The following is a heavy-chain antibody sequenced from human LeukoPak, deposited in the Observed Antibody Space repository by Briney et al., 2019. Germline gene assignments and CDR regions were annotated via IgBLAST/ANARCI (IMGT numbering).Heavy chain of an antibody. J-gene: IGHJ3*02. CDR3: AKARYYYDSSGPDAFDI. D-gene: IGHD3-22*01. V-gene: IGHV3-23*01. CDR1: GFTFSSYD. CDR2: FSGSGGTT. Sequence: GGSLRLSCVASGFTFSSYDMSWVCKAPGKGLKRVPTFSGSGGTTYYADSVKGRFTISRDNSKNTLYLQMNSLRAEDTAVYYCAKARYYYDSSGPDAFDIWGQGTMVTVSS.